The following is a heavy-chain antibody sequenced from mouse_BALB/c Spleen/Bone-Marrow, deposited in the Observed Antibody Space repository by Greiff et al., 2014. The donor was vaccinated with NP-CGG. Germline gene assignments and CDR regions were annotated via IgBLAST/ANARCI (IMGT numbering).Heavy chain of an antibody. J-gene: IGHJ2*01. CDR2: INPYNGAT. Sequence: LMESGASVKISCKASGYSFTGYYMHWVKQSHVKSLEWIGRINPYNGATSYNQNFKDKASLTVDKSSSTAYMELHSLTSEDSAVYYCAEGGYGNVFDYWGQGTTLTVSS. CDR1: GYSFTGYY. CDR3: AEGGYGNVFDY. V-gene: IGHV1-26*01. D-gene: IGHD2-1*01.